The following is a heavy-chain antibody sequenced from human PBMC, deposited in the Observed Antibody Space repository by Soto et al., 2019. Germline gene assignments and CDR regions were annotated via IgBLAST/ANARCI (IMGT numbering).Heavy chain of an antibody. CDR1: GFRLSDSA. CDR3: ARDQKDYKVLRYFDWLFPPLFDY. J-gene: IGHJ4*02. CDR2: LTVTGDSA. D-gene: IGHD3-9*01. Sequence: PGGSLRLSCAASGFRLSDSAVSWVRQAPGKGLEWVPSLTVTGDSAFYSDSVKGRFTISRDISKSTLYLQMNSLRAEDTAVYYCARDQKDYKVLRYFDWLFPPLFDYWGQGTLVTVSS. V-gene: IGHV3-23*01.